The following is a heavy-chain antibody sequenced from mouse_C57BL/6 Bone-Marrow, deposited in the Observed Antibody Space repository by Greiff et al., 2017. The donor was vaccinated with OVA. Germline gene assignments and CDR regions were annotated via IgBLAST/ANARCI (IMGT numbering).Heavy chain of an antibody. D-gene: IGHD1-1*01. Sequence: QVQLQQPGAELVMPGASVKLSCKASGYTFTSYWMHWVKQRPGQGLEWIGEIDPSDSYTNYNQTFKGKSTLTVDKSSSTAYMQLSSLTSEDSAVYYCARRGTVVDYYAMDYWGQGTSVTVSS. J-gene: IGHJ4*01. V-gene: IGHV1-69*01. CDR2: IDPSDSYT. CDR1: GYTFTSYW. CDR3: ARRGTVVDYYAMDY.